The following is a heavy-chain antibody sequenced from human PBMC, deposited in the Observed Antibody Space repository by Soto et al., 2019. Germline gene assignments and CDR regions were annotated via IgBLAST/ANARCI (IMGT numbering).Heavy chain of an antibody. D-gene: IGHD3-9*01. V-gene: IGHV3-21*06. CDR3: ARLVASETGYGMDV. Sequence: DVQLVESGGGLVKPGGSLRLSCAVSGFIFSSHNMNWVRQAPGKGLEWVSSITGSSSYIFYADSVKGRFTISRDNAKNTVYLQVNSLRAEDTGVYYCARLVASETGYGMDVWGQGTTVTVSS. CDR2: ITGSSSYI. J-gene: IGHJ6*02. CDR1: GFIFSSHN.